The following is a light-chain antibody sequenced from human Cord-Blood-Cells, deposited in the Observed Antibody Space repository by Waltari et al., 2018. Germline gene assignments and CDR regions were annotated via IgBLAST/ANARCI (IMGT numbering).Light chain of an antibody. J-gene: IGLJ1*01. Sequence: QSALTQPASVSGSPGQSITISCTGTSSDVGGYTYVSWYQQHPGKAPKLMIYDVSNRPSGVSNRCSGSKSGNTASLTLSGLQAEDEADYYCSSYTSSSTLVVFGTGTKVTVL. CDR2: DVS. V-gene: IGLV2-14*01. CDR1: SSDVGGYTY. CDR3: SSYTSSSTLVV.